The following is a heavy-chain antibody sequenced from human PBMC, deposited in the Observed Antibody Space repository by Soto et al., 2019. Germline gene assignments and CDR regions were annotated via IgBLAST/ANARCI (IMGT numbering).Heavy chain of an antibody. J-gene: IGHJ4*02. CDR1: GSSISDEYH. V-gene: IGHV4-30-4*01. CDR3: ARQPTVTTTRRFFDS. CDR2: ISYTGTT. Sequence: SETLSLTCTVSGSSISDEYHWTGIRQCPAKGLEWIGYISYTGTTYYNPSLKSRVTISGDTSKNQFSLRMASVTAADTAVYYCARQPTVTTTRRFFDSWGQGSLVTVSS. D-gene: IGHD4-17*01.